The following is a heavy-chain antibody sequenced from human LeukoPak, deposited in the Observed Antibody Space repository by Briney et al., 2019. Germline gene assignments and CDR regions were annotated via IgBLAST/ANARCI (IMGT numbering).Heavy chain of an antibody. CDR1: GFTFSSYW. Sequence: GGSLRLSCAASGFTFSSYWIGWVRQAPGKGLEWVANIKQDGSEKYYVDSVKGRFTISRDNAKNSLYLQMNSLRAEDTAVYYCARDRFYGDYVGDYYGMDVWGKGTTVTVSS. J-gene: IGHJ6*04. CDR2: IKQDGSEK. D-gene: IGHD4-17*01. V-gene: IGHV3-7*03. CDR3: ARDRFYGDYVGDYYGMDV.